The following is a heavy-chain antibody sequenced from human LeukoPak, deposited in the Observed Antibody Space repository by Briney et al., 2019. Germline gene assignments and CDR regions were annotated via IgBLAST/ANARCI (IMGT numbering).Heavy chain of an antibody. V-gene: IGHV3-21*01. CDR1: GFTFSSYS. D-gene: IGHD6-13*01. CDR3: ARDVVPYSSSWFYYYYYGMDV. J-gene: IGHJ6*02. CDR2: ISSSSSYI. Sequence: GGSLTLSCAASGFTFSSYSMNWVRQAPGKGLEWVSSISSSSSYIYYADPVKGRFTISRDNAKNSLYLQMNSLRAEDTAVYYCARDVVPYSSSWFYYYYYGMDVWGQGTTVTVSS.